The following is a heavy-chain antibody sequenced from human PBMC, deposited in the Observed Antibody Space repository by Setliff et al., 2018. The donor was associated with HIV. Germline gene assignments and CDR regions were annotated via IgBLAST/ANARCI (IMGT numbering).Heavy chain of an antibody. CDR2: INQDGSEK. Sequence: GGSLRLSCAASGFTFSSYSMNWVRQAPGKGLEWVASINQDGSEKYNVDSVKGRFTISRDNAKNSLYLQMNSLRADDTAVYYCARDGVAAGLYFDQWGQGALVTVSS. CDR3: ARDGVAAGLYFDQ. D-gene: IGHD6-13*01. CDR1: GFTFSSYS. J-gene: IGHJ4*02. V-gene: IGHV3-7*05.